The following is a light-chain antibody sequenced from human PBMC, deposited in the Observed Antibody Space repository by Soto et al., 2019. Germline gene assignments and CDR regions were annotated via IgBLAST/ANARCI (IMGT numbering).Light chain of an antibody. CDR1: SSDVGAYNF. CDR2: NVS. Sequence: QSVLTRPASVSGSPGQSITISCTGTSSDVGAYNFVSWYRQHPGKAPKLIIYNVSDRPSGVSNRFSGSKSANTASLTISGLQAEDEADYYCTSSTSRGTYVFGTGTKVTVL. V-gene: IGLV2-14*03. CDR3: TSSTSRGTYV. J-gene: IGLJ1*01.